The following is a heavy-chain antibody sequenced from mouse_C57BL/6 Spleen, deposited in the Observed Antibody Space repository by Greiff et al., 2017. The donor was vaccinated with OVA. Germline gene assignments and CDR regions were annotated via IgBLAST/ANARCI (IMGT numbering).Heavy chain of an antibody. D-gene: IGHD4-1*01. CDR2: IYPGDGDT. CDR3: VWEGNAY. Sequence: QVHVKQSGPELVKPGASVKISCKASGYAFSSSWMNWVKQRPGKGLEWIGRIYPGDGDTNYNGKFKGKATLTADKSSSTAYMQLSSLTSEDSAVYFCVWEGNAYWGQGTLVTVSA. J-gene: IGHJ3*01. CDR1: GYAFSSSW. V-gene: IGHV1-82*01.